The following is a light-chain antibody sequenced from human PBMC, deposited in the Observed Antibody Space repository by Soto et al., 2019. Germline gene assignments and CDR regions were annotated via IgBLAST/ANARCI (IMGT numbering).Light chain of an antibody. CDR3: LQQNSYPWT. CDR2: AAS. CDR1: QGIGNA. V-gene: IGKV1-17*01. J-gene: IGKJ1*01. Sequence: DIQMTQSPSSLSASVGDRVAITCRASQGIGNALGWYQQKPGKAPKSLIYAASSLQSGVPLRFSGSGSGTEFTLTISRLKPEDFATYYCLQQNSYPWTFGQGTKVEIK.